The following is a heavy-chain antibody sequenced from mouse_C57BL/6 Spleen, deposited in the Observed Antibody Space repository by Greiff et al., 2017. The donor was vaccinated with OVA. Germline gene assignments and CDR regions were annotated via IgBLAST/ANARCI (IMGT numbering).Heavy chain of an antibody. D-gene: IGHD2-4*01. V-gene: IGHV3-6*01. Sequence: EVKLVESGPGLVKPSQSLSLTCSVTGYSITSGYYWNWIRQFPGNKLEWMGYISYDGSNNYNPSLKNRISITRDTSKNQFFLKLNSVTTEDTATYYCAREGDYDGAYWGQGTLVTVSA. CDR3: AREGDYDGAY. J-gene: IGHJ3*01. CDR1: GYSITSGYY. CDR2: ISYDGSN.